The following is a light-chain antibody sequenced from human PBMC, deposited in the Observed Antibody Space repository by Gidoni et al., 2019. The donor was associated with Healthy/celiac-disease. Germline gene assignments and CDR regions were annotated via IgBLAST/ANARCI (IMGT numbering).Light chain of an antibody. CDR1: SSNIGAGYD. J-gene: IGLJ2*01. CDR3: QSYDSSLSGWGV. CDR2: GNS. V-gene: IGLV1-40*01. Sequence: QSVLTQPPSVSGAPGQRVTISCTGSSSNIGAGYDVHWYQQLPGTAPKLLSYGNSNRPSGVPDRFSGSKSGTSASLAITGLQAEDEADYYCQSYDSSLSGWGVFGGGTKLTV.